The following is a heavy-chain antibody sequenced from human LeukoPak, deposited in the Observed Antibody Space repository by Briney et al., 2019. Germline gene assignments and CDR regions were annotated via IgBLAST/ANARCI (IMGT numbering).Heavy chain of an antibody. J-gene: IGHJ3*02. CDR1: GYTLTGYY. CDR2: INPNSGGT. D-gene: IGHD3-22*01. Sequence: WASVKVSCKASGYTLTGYYMHWVRQAPGQGLEWMGWINPNSGGTNYAQKFQGRVTMTRDTSISTAYMELSRLRSDDTAVYYCARGPYSSGQDAFDIWGQGTMVTVSS. V-gene: IGHV1-2*02. CDR3: ARGPYSSGQDAFDI.